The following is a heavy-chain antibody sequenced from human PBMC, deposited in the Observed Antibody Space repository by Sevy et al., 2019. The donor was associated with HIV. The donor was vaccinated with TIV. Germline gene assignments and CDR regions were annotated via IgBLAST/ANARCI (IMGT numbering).Heavy chain of an antibody. Sequence: GGSLRLSCAASGFTFSSYAMSWVRQAPGKGLEWVSAISASGGSTYYADSVKGRFTISRDNSKNTLYLQMNSLRAEDTALYYCAKDRDYDSSGKGAFDIWGQGTMVTVSS. CDR1: GFTFSSYA. CDR2: ISASGGST. V-gene: IGHV3-23*01. CDR3: AKDRDYDSSGKGAFDI. J-gene: IGHJ3*02. D-gene: IGHD3-22*01.